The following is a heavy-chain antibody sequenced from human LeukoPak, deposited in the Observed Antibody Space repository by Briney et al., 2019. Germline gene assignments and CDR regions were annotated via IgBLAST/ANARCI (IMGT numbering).Heavy chain of an antibody. J-gene: IGHJ4*02. CDR3: ARVRYYYDRSVHFDY. CDR2: IYYSGST. Sequence: PSETLSLTCTVSGGSISSGGYYWSWIRQHPGKGLEWIGYIYYSGSTYYNPSLKSRVTMSVDTSKNQFSLKLSSVTAADTAVYYCARVRYYYDRSVHFDYWGQGTLVTVSS. V-gene: IGHV4-31*03. D-gene: IGHD3-22*01. CDR1: GGSISSGGYY.